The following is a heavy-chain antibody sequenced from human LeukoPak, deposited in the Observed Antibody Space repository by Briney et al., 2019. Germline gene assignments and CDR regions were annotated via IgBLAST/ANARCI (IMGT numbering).Heavy chain of an antibody. CDR1: GFTLSSNW. CDR2: INSDGSTI. Sequence: GGSLRLSCAASGFTLSSNWMNWVRQAPGKGLVWVSRINSDGSTITYADSVKGRFTISRDNAKNTLYLQMNSLRAEDTAVYYCANMAVPALGQGTLVTVSS. CDR3: ANMAVPA. J-gene: IGHJ5*02. D-gene: IGHD6-19*01. V-gene: IGHV3-74*01.